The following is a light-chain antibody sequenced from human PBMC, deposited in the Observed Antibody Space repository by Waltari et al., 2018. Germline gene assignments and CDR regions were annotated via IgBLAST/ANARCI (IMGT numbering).Light chain of an antibody. CDR2: WAS. CDR3: QQYYSIPIT. Sequence: DIVMTQSPDSLAVSLGERATINCKSSQSVVYSSNNKNYLAWYQQKPGQPPKLLIYWASTRESGVPDRFSGSGSGTDFTLTISSLQAEDVAVYYCQQYYSIPITFGPGTKVDIK. J-gene: IGKJ3*01. V-gene: IGKV4-1*01. CDR1: QSVVYSSNNKNY.